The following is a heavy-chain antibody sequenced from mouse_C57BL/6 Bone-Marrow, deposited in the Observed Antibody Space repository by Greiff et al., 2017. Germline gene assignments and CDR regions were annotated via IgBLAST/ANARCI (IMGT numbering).Heavy chain of an antibody. V-gene: IGHV1-81*01. CDR2: IYPRSGNT. CDR3: ARLTITTVEDAY. D-gene: IGHD1-1*01. CDR1: GYTFTSYG. Sequence: QVQLQQSGAELARPGASVKLSCKASGYTFTSYGISWVKQRTGQGLEWIGEIYPRSGNTYYNEKFKGKATLTADKSSSTAYMELRSLTSEDSAVYFCARLTITTVEDAYWGQGTLVTVSA. J-gene: IGHJ3*01.